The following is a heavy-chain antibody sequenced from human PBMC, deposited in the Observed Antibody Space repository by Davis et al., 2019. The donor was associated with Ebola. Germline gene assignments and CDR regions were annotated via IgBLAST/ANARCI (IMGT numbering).Heavy chain of an antibody. Sequence: NLQGRVTITRDTSASTAYMELSSLRSEDTAVYYCARDLVVAAIDYWGQGTLVTVSS. D-gene: IGHD2-15*01. V-gene: IGHV1-3*01. CDR3: ARDLVVAAIDY. J-gene: IGHJ4*02.